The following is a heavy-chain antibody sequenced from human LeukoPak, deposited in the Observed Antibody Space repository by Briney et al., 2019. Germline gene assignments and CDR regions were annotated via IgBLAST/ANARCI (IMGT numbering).Heavy chain of an antibody. Sequence: PEGSLRLSCAASGFTFSSYAMSWVRQAPGKGLEWVSTISGSGGSTYYADSVRGRFTISRDNSKNTLSLQMNSLRAEDTAVYYCAKMGPRYFDWSVDFWGQGTLVTVSS. D-gene: IGHD3-9*01. J-gene: IGHJ4*02. CDR3: AKMGPRYFDWSVDF. CDR1: GFTFSSYA. V-gene: IGHV3-23*01. CDR2: ISGSGGST.